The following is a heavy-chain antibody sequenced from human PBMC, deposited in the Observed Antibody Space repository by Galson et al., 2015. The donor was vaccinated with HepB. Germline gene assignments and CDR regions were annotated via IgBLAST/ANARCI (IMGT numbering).Heavy chain of an antibody. Sequence: ETLSLTCTVSGGSISSGSYYWGWIRQPPGKGLEWIGSIYYTGSTYYNPSLKSRVTLSIDTSKNQFSVKLSSVTATDTAVYYCASFVGASPGYYWGQGTLVTVSS. V-gene: IGHV4-39*01. CDR2: IYYTGST. D-gene: IGHD1-26*01. CDR3: ASFVGASPGYY. J-gene: IGHJ4*02. CDR1: GGSISSGSYY.